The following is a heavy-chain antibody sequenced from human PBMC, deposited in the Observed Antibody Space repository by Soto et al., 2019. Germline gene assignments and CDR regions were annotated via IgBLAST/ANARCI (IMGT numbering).Heavy chain of an antibody. D-gene: IGHD6-6*01. V-gene: IGHV5-51*01. CDR3: ARHGSIAARRGDYYYGMDV. J-gene: IGHJ6*02. Sequence: GESLKISCKGSGYSFTSYWIGWVRQMPGKGLEWMGIIYPGDSDTRYSPSFQGQVTISADKSISTAYLQWSSLKASDTAMYYCARHGSIAARRGDYYYGMDVWGQGTRSPSP. CDR1: GYSFTSYW. CDR2: IYPGDSDT.